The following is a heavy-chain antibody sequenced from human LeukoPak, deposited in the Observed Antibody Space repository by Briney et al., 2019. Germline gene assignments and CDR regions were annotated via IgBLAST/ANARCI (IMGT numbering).Heavy chain of an antibody. CDR2: INWNGGST. J-gene: IGHJ4*02. CDR1: GFTFDDYG. CDR3: AKAEIWFGELSGFDY. D-gene: IGHD3-10*01. Sequence: GGSLRLSCAASGFTFDDYGMSWVRQAPGKGLEWVSGINWNGGSTGYADSVKGRFTISRDNSKNTLYLQMNSLRAEDTAVYYCAKAEIWFGELSGFDYWGQGTLVTVSS. V-gene: IGHV3-20*04.